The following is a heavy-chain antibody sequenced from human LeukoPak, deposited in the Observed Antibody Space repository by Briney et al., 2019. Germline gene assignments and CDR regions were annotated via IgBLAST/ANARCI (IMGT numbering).Heavy chain of an antibody. CDR3: AGDPPYSSGWYTGVCYFES. J-gene: IGHJ4*02. D-gene: IGHD6-19*01. V-gene: IGHV1-2*02. CDR2: INPNSGGT. Sequence: ASVKVSCKASGYTFTGYYMHWVRQAPGQGLQWMGWINPNSGGTNYAQKFQGRVTMTRDTSISTAYMELSRLRSDDTAVYYCAGDPPYSSGWYTGVCYFESCGQGTLVTVSS. CDR1: GYTFTGYY.